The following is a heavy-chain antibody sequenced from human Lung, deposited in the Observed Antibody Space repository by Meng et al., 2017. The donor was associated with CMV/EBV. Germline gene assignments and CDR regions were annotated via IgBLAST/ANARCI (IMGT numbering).Heavy chain of an antibody. V-gene: IGHV1-2*02. CDR3: ARNLGDDCTNGVCYSVDAFDI. J-gene: IGHJ3*02. D-gene: IGHD2-8*01. CDR1: GYTFTGYY. CDR2: INPNSGGT. Sequence: ASVKVSCKASGYTFTGYYMHWVRQAPGQGLEWMGWINPNSGGTNYEQKFQGRVTMTRDTSIRKAYMELSRLRSDETAVYYCARNLGDDCTNGVCYSVDAFDIWGQGTMVTVSS.